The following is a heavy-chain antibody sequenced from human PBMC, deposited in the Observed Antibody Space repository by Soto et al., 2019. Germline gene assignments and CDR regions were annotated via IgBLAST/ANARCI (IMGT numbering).Heavy chain of an antibody. Sequence: SETLSLTCTVSGGSISSSSYYWGWIRQPPGKGLEWIGSIYYSGSTYYNPSLKSRVTISVDTSKNQFSLKLSSVTAADTAVYYCARHLGLTMVRGVINQLWFDPWGQGTLVTVSS. D-gene: IGHD3-10*01. CDR2: IYYSGST. CDR3: ARHLGLTMVRGVINQLWFDP. J-gene: IGHJ5*02. CDR1: GGSISSSSYY. V-gene: IGHV4-39*01.